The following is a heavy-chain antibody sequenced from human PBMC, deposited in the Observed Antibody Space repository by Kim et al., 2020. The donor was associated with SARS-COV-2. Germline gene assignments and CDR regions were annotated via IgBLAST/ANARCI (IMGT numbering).Heavy chain of an antibody. D-gene: IGHD5-12*01. CDR3: ARGGSGYVLSWFDP. J-gene: IGHJ5*02. Sequence: AQICQGRVTITADEFTSTAYLELSSLRSDDTAVYYCARGGSGYVLSWFDPWGQGTLVTVSS. V-gene: IGHV1-69*01.